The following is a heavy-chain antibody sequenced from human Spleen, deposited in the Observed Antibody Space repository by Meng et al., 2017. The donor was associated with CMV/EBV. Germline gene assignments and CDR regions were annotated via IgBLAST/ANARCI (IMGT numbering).Heavy chain of an antibody. CDR1: GFIFNSKA. Sequence: GGSLRLSYVVAGFIFNSKAMHWVRQAPGKGLEWVAVISYDGRNKYYADSVRGRFTISRDNSKNTLYMQINSLRIEDTAMYYCARGGPVEYYYGMDVWGQGTTVTVSS. CDR2: ISYDGRNK. D-gene: IGHD4-23*01. J-gene: IGHJ6*02. CDR3: ARGGPVEYYYGMDV. V-gene: IGHV3-30*04.